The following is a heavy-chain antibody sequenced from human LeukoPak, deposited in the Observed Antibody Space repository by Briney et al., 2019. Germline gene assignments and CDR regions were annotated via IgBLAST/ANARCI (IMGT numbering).Heavy chain of an antibody. CDR1: GFTFSSYW. J-gene: IGHJ5*02. Sequence: AGGSLRLSCAASGFTFSSYWMSWVRQAPEKGLEWVANIKQDGSEKNYVDSVKGRFTISRDNVKNSLYLQMNSLRAEDTAVYYCAKDGPVVVQHLEYNWFDPWGQGTLVTVSS. D-gene: IGHD3-22*01. CDR2: IKQDGSEK. CDR3: AKDGPVVVQHLEYNWFDP. V-gene: IGHV3-7*03.